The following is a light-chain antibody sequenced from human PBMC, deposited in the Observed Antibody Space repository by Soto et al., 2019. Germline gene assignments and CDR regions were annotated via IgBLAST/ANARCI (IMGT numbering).Light chain of an antibody. J-gene: IGKJ2*01. CDR1: QSVSSN. CDR2: SAS. CDR3: QQYNDWPPKQYT. Sequence: EIVMTQSPATLSVSPGERATLSCRASQSVSSNLAWYQQKPGQAPRLLIYSASTRATGIPARFSGSGSGTAFSLTISSLQSEDFAVYYCQQYNDWPPKQYTFGQGPKLEIK. V-gene: IGKV3-15*01.